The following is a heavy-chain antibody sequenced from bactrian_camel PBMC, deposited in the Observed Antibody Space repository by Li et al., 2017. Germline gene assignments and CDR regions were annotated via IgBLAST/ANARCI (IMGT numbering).Heavy chain of an antibody. Sequence: HVQLVESGGGSVQAGGSLRLSCVAPAYTYDAYCLGWFRQAPGKEREAVATIDTDGSTSYADSVKGRFTISQDNTKVTLYLNMNSLKSEDTAVYYCAACQNQINGEPRYWGQGTQVTVS. CDR1: AYTYDAYC. D-gene: IGHD8*01. J-gene: IGHJ4*01. CDR2: IDTDGST. CDR3: AACQNQINGEPRY. V-gene: IGHV3S55*01.